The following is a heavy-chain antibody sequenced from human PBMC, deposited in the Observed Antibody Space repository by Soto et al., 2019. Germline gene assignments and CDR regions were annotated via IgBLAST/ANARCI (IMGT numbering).Heavy chain of an antibody. CDR1: GGSISSSSYY. CDR2: IYYSGST. D-gene: IGHD2-2*01. CDR3: ARQYIVVVPAAPSYYFDY. J-gene: IGHJ4*02. V-gene: IGHV4-39*01. Sequence: QLQLQESGPGLVKPSETMSLTCTVSGGSISSSSYYWGWIRQPPGKGLEWMGSIYYSGSTYYNPHLTSRVTLSVDTSTNQFSLKLSSVTAAATAVYYCARQYIVVVPAAPSYYFDYWGQGTLVTVSS.